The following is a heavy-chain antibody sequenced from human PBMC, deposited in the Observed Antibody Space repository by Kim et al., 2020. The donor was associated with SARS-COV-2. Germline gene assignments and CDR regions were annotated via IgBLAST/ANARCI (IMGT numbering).Heavy chain of an antibody. Sequence: GESLKISCKGSGYSFTNYWITWVRQIPGKGLEWMGKITPSGSYTTYSPSFQGHVTISVDKSISTAYMQRRSLQASDSAIYYCARHLPGSSTGYHFDSWGQGTLVTVSS. CDR1: GYSFTNYW. J-gene: IGHJ4*02. V-gene: IGHV5-10-1*01. CDR3: ARHLPGSSTGYHFDS. CDR2: ITPSGSYT. D-gene: IGHD3-22*01.